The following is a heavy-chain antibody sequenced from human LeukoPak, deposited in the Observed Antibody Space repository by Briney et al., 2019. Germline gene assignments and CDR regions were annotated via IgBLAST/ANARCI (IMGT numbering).Heavy chain of an antibody. CDR3: ARRYCSGGSCYLDY. CDR2: ISSSGSTI. J-gene: IGHJ4*02. D-gene: IGHD2-15*01. CDR1: GFTFSDYY. Sequence: PGGSLRLSCAASGFTFSDYYMSWIRQAPGKGLEWVSYISSSGSTIYYADSVKGRFTISRDNSKNTLYLQMNSLRAEDTAVYYCARRYCSGGSCYLDYWGQGTLVTVSS. V-gene: IGHV3-11*01.